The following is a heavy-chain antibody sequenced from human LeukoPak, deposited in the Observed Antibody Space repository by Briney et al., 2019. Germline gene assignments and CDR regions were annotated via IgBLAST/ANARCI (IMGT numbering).Heavy chain of an antibody. J-gene: IGHJ4*02. V-gene: IGHV3-33*01. Sequence: GRSLRLSCTASGFTFSNYGLFWVRQAAGKGLEWMAVIWYDGSKKYYADSVKGRFTISRDNSQNTVYLQMNSLRAEDTAVYYCARDREGAVAVDYWGQGTLVTVSS. D-gene: IGHD6-19*01. CDR3: ARDREGAVAVDY. CDR1: GFTFSNYG. CDR2: IWYDGSKK.